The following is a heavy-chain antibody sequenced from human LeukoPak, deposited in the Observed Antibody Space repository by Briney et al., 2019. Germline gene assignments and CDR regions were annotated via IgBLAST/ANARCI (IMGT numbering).Heavy chain of an antibody. CDR2: ILPIFGTA. V-gene: IGHV1-69*05. CDR1: GGTFISYA. D-gene: IGHD6-13*01. Sequence: SVKVSCKASGGTFISYAISWVRQAPGQGLEWMGRILPIFGTANYAQKFQGRVTITTDGSTSTAYMELSSLRSEDTAVYYCARGVRGPYSSSWYYFDYWGQGTLVTVSS. J-gene: IGHJ4*02. CDR3: ARGVRGPYSSSWYYFDY.